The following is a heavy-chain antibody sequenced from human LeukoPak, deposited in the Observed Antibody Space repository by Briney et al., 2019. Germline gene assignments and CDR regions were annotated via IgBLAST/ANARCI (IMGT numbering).Heavy chain of an antibody. Sequence: SETLSLTCTVSGGSISSYYWSWIRQPPGKRLEWIGYIYYSGSTNYNPSLKSRVTISVDTSKNQFSLKLSSVTAADTAVYYCARVKLRFLEWLGAFDIWGQGTMVTVSS. CDR1: GGSISSYY. V-gene: IGHV4-59*01. D-gene: IGHD3-3*01. CDR3: ARVKLRFLEWLGAFDI. CDR2: IYYSGST. J-gene: IGHJ3*02.